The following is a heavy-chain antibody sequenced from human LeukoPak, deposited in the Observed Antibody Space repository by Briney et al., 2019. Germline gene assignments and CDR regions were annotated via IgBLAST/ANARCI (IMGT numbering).Heavy chain of an antibody. V-gene: IGHV3-23*01. CDR2: ISAGGDGT. CDR3: AKSLLTTATGTGRASDI. D-gene: IGHD1-1*01. Sequence: GGSLRLSCAASTFSFSEYPMGWVRQAPGKGLEWVSGISAGGDGTYYADPVKGRFTISRDNSKNTLFLQMNSLRAEDTAKYYCAKSLLTTATGTGRASDIWGQGTMVTVSS. CDR1: TFSFSEYP. J-gene: IGHJ3*02.